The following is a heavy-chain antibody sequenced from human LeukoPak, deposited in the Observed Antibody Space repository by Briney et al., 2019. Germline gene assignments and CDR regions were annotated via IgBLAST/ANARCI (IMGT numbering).Heavy chain of an antibody. CDR1: GGSFSDYY. D-gene: IGHD5-12*01. CDR2: IKHGGGT. J-gene: IGHJ3*01. Sequence: SETLSLTCDVYGGSFSDYYWTWIRQPPGKGPEWIGEIKHGGGTNYNPSLKSRVTTSRDTPKNQFSLTLSSMTAADTATYYCVRASVDSGGAFDVWGQGTVVTVSS. V-gene: IGHV4-34*01. CDR3: VRASVDSGGAFDV.